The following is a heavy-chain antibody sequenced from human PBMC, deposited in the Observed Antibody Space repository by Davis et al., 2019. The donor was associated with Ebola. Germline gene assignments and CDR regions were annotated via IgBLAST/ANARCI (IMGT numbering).Heavy chain of an antibody. V-gene: IGHV3-23*01. J-gene: IGHJ6*04. Sequence: GESLKISCAASGFTFSSYAMSWVRQAPGKGLEWVSAISGSGGSTYYADSVKGRFTISRDNSKNTLYLQMNSLRAEDTAVYYCAKAWVAARNDYYYYYGMDVWGKGTTVTVSS. CDR3: AKAWVAARNDYYYYYGMDV. CDR2: ISGSGGST. CDR1: GFTFSSYA. D-gene: IGHD6-6*01.